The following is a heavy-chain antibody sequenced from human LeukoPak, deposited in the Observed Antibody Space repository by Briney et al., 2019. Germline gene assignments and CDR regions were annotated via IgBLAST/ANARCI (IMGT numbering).Heavy chain of an antibody. CDR1: GFTFGSYW. CDR3: ARDRYGAVAGHGGFDY. CDR2: INSDGSST. D-gene: IGHD6-19*01. J-gene: IGHJ4*02. Sequence: PGGSLRLSCAASGFTFGSYWMHWVRQAPGKGLVWVSRINSDGSSTSYADSVKGRFTISRDNAKNTLYLQMNSLRAEDTAVYYCARDRYGAVAGHGGFDYWGQGTLVTVSS. V-gene: IGHV3-74*01.